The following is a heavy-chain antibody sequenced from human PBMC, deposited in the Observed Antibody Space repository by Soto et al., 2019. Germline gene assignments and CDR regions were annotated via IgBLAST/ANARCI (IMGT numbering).Heavy chain of an antibody. CDR3: ARGGGMGFNDY. CDR1: GFSFSDFA. Sequence: EVQLVESGGGLVQPGGTLKLSCEGSGFSFSDFAMHWVRQAPGKGLEWIARIRSGANNYLTSYPASVTGRFTITRDDSKDTSYLQMDGLTSEDSARYFCARGGGMGFNDYWGQGSMVTVSS. J-gene: IGHJ4*02. V-gene: IGHV3-73*02. D-gene: IGHD2-8*01. CDR2: IRSGANNYLT.